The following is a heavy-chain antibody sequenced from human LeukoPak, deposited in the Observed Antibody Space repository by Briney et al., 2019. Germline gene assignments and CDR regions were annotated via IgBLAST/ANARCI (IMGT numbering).Heavy chain of an antibody. Sequence: SQTLSLTCTLSGGSISSGGYYWSWIRQHPGKGLEWIGYIYYSGSTYYNPSLKSRVTISVDTSKNQFSLKLSSATAADTAVYYCAGVNTAMVTGFDYWGQGTLVTVSS. J-gene: IGHJ4*02. CDR1: GGSISSGGYY. CDR2: IYYSGST. D-gene: IGHD5-18*01. V-gene: IGHV4-31*03. CDR3: AGVNTAMVTGFDY.